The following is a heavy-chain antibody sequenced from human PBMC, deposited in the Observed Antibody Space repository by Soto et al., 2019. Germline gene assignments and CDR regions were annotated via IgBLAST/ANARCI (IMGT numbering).Heavy chain of an antibody. CDR1: GGSISSSSYY. V-gene: IGHV4-39*02. CDR2: IYYSGST. D-gene: IGHD2-2*01. J-gene: IGHJ6*02. Sequence: SQTLSLTCTGSGGSISSSSYYWGWIRQPPGKGLEWIGSIYYSGSTYYNPSLKSRVTISVDTSKNQFSLKLSSVTAADTAVYYCARDNIVLVPAAIGGGTPTIGYYYYGMDVWGQGTTVTVS. CDR3: ARDNIVLVPAAIGGGTPTIGYYYYGMDV.